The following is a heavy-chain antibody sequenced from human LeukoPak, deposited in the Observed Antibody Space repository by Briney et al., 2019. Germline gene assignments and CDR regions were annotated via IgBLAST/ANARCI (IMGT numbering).Heavy chain of an antibody. V-gene: IGHV4-61*02. Sequence: SETLSLTCTVSGGSISSGSYYWSWIRQPAGKGLEWIGRIYTSGSTNYNPSLKSRVTISVDTSKNQFSLKLSSVTAADTAVYYCARLRLGELSLYQYYFDYWGQGTLVSVSS. D-gene: IGHD3-16*02. CDR1: GGSISSGSYY. CDR2: IYTSGST. CDR3: ARLRLGELSLYQYYFDY. J-gene: IGHJ4*02.